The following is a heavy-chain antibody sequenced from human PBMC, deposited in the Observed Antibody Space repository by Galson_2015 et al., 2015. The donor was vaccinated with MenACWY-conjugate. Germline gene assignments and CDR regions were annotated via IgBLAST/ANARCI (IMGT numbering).Heavy chain of an antibody. CDR1: GYTFTSYG. D-gene: IGHD2-2*01. J-gene: IGHJ5*02. CDR2: ISAYNGNT. Sequence: SVKVSCKASGYTFTSYGISWVRQAPGQGLEWMGWISAYNGNTNYAQKLQGRVTMTTDTSTSTAYMELRSLRSDDTAVYYCARIKATLGYCSSTSCSENWFDPWGQGTLVTVSS. CDR3: ARIKATLGYCSSTSCSENWFDP. V-gene: IGHV1-18*01.